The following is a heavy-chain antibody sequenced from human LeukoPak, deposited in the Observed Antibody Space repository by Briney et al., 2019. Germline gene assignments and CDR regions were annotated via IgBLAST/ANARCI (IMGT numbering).Heavy chain of an antibody. J-gene: IGHJ4*02. Sequence: GGSLRLSCAASGFTFGNAWMNWVRQAPGKGLEWVGRIKRYSDGGTADYAAPVKGRFTISRDDSKNTLFLQMNSLSTEDTGVYYCTTVELWLGRALLFWGQGTLVTVSS. CDR2: IKRYSDGGTA. V-gene: IGHV3-15*01. CDR3: TTVELWLGRALLF. D-gene: IGHD6-19*01. CDR1: GFTFGNAW.